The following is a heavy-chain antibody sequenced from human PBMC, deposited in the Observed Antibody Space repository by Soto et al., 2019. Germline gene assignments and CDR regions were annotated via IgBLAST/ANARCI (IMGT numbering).Heavy chain of an antibody. D-gene: IGHD6-13*01. V-gene: IGHV3-11*01. CDR2: ISSSGSTI. Sequence: PGGSLRLSCAASGFTFSDYYMSWIRQAPWKGLEWVSYISSSGSTIYCADPVKGRFTISRDNAKNSLYLQMNSLRAEDTAVYYCARGTIAAAGTGAFDIWGQGTMVTVSS. CDR1: GFTFSDYY. CDR3: ARGTIAAAGTGAFDI. J-gene: IGHJ3*02.